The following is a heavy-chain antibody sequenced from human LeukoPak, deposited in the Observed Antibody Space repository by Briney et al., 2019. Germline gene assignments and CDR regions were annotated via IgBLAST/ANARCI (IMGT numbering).Heavy chain of an antibody. J-gene: IGHJ4*02. CDR2: IYNNRNT. CDR1: GGSISGYF. Sequence: PSETLSLTCSVSGGSISGYFWSWIRQPPGKGLEWIGFIYNNRNTNNNPSLKSRVTISADTSKNEFSLRLNSVTPADTAVYYCARGRGKQWTQTYTFDYWGQGTLVTVSS. CDR3: ARGRGKQWTQTYTFDY. D-gene: IGHD6-19*01. V-gene: IGHV4-59*01.